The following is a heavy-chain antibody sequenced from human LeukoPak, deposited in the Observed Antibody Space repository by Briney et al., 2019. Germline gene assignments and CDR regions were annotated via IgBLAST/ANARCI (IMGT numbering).Heavy chain of an antibody. V-gene: IGHV4-59*08. D-gene: IGHD5-18*01. CDR2: FYYSGST. CDR3: ARQRYSYGGYYFDY. CDR1: GGSISSYC. Sequence: SETLSLTCTVSGGSISSYCWNWIRQPPGRGLEWIGYFYYSGSTNYNPSLKSRVTISVDSSKNQFSLKLSSVTAADTAVYYCARQRYSYGGYYFDYWGQGTLVTVSS. J-gene: IGHJ4*02.